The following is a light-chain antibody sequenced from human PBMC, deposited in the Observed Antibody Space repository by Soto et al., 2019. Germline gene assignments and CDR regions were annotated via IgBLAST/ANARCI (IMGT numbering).Light chain of an antibody. J-gene: IGKJ4*01. Sequence: EIVLTQSPGTLSLSPGERATLSCRARQNVPKSYLAWYQQKPGQAPRLLVYGASSRATGIPDRFSGSGSGTDFTLTISRLEPEDFAVYYCQQYATSPLTFGGGTRVEIK. CDR1: QNVPKSY. V-gene: IGKV3-20*01. CDR2: GAS. CDR3: QQYATSPLT.